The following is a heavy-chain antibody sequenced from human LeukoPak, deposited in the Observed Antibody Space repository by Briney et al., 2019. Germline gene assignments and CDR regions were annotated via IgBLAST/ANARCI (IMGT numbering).Heavy chain of an antibody. CDR3: ARDTIVYDFWSGTFGY. V-gene: IGHV1-18*01. D-gene: IGHD3-3*01. J-gene: IGHJ4*02. Sequence: ASVKVSCKASGYTFTSYGISWVRQAPGQGLEWMGWINAYNGNTNYAQKLQGRVTMTTDTSTSTAYMELRSLRSDDTAVYYCARDTIVYDFWSGTFGYWGQGTLVTVSS. CDR2: INAYNGNT. CDR1: GYTFTSYG.